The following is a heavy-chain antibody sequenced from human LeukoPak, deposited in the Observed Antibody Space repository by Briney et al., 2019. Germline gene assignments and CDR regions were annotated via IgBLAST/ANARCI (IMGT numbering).Heavy chain of an antibody. V-gene: IGHV3-21*01. D-gene: IGHD2-2*01. CDR2: ISSGTGYI. CDR1: GFTFSSFG. CDR3: ARATRWFDY. J-gene: IGHJ4*02. Sequence: GGSLRLSCAASGFTFSSFGMNWVRQAPGKGLEWVSSISSGTGYIYYADSVKGRFTISRDNAKTSLYLQMNSLRAEDTATYYCARATRWFDYWGQGTLVTVSA.